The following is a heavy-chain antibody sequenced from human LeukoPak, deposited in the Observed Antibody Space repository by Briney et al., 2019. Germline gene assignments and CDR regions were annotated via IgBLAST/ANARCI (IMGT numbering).Heavy chain of an antibody. J-gene: IGHJ4*02. Sequence: SETLSLTCTVSGGSISRYYWSWIRQPPGKGLEGLGYIYYSGTTNYNPSLKSRITISVDTSKNQFSLKLSSVTAADTAVYYCARVGDWRGGAADYWGQGTLVTVSS. D-gene: IGHD3-16*01. V-gene: IGHV4-59*01. CDR2: IYYSGTT. CDR3: ARVGDWRGGAADY. CDR1: GGSISRYY.